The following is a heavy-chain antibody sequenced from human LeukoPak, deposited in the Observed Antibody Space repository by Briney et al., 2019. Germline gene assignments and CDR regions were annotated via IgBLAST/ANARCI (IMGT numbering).Heavy chain of an antibody. CDR3: ARENSGSYREFDY. D-gene: IGHD1-26*01. CDR1: GGSISSYY. V-gene: IGHV4-4*07. CDR2: IYTSGST. J-gene: IGHJ4*02. Sequence: SETLSLTCTVSGGSISSYYWSWLRQPAGKGLEWIGRIYTSGSTNYNASLKSQVSMSVDTSKNQFSLKLSSVTAADTAVFYCARENSGSYREFDYWGQGTLVTVSS.